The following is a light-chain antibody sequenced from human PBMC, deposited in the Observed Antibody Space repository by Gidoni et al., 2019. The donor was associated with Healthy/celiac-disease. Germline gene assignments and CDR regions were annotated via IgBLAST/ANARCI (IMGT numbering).Light chain of an antibody. Sequence: DLQMTQSPSSLSASVGDRVTITCRASQSISSYLNWYQQKPGKAPKLLIYAASSLQSGVPSRFSGSGSGTDFTLTISSLQPEDCATYYCQQSYSTPTFGGXTKVEFK. J-gene: IGKJ4*01. CDR2: AAS. CDR1: QSISSY. CDR3: QQSYSTPT. V-gene: IGKV1-39*01.